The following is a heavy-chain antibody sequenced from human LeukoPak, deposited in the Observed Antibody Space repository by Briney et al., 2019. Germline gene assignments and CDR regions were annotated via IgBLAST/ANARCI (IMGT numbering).Heavy chain of an antibody. Sequence: PGGSLRLSCAASGNYWMHWVRQAPGKGLEWVSALSGSGGSAYYADSVKGRFTISRDNSKNTLYLQMNSLRAEDTAVYYCAKGRYDSSGFNWAAWGQGTLVIVSS. CDR2: LSGSGGSA. V-gene: IGHV3-23*01. CDR3: AKGRYDSSGFNWAA. CDR1: GNYW. D-gene: IGHD3-22*01. J-gene: IGHJ4*02.